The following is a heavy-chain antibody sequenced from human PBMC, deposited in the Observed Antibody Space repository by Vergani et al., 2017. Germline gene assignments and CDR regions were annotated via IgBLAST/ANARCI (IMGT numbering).Heavy chain of an antibody. Sequence: EVQLVESGGGLVKPGGSLRLSCAASGFTFSSYSMNWVRQAPGKGLEWVSSISSSSSYIYYADSVKGRFTISRDNAKNSLYLQMNSLRAEDTAVYYCARAPIGSGHWFDPWGQGTLVTVSS. CDR2: ISSSSSYI. CDR3: ARAPIGSGHWFDP. CDR1: GFTFSSYS. J-gene: IGHJ5*02. V-gene: IGHV3-21*01. D-gene: IGHD6-25*01.